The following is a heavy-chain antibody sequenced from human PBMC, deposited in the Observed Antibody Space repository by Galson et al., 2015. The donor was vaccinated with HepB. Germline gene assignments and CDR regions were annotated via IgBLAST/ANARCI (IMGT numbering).Heavy chain of an antibody. CDR1: GFTFSSYA. CDR3: AKYKGSVAAADKTRSYYYYGMDV. Sequence: SLRLSCAASGFTFSSYAMSWVRQAPGKGLEWVSAISGSGGSTYYADSVKGRFTISRDNSKNTLYLQMNSLRAEDTAVYYCAKYKGSVAAADKTRSYYYYGMDVWGQGTTVTVSS. D-gene: IGHD6-13*01. V-gene: IGHV3-23*01. CDR2: ISGSGGST. J-gene: IGHJ6*02.